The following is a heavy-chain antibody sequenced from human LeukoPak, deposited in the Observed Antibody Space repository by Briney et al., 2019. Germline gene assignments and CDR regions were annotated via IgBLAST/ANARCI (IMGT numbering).Heavy chain of an antibody. V-gene: IGHV4-59*01. D-gene: IGHD1-26*01. Sequence: SETLSLTCTVSGGSISSYYWSWIRQPPGKGLEWIGYIYYSGSTNYNPSLKSRVTISVDTSKNQFSLKLSSVTAADTAVYYCARDLLGSYSVYYYYYGMDVWGQGTTVTVSS. J-gene: IGHJ6*02. CDR1: GGSISSYY. CDR2: IYYSGST. CDR3: ARDLLGSYSVYYYYYGMDV.